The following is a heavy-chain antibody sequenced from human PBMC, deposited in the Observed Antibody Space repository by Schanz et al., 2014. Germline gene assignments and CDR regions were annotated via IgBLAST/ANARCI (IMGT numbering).Heavy chain of an antibody. J-gene: IGHJ5*02. CDR1: GDSISSAY. V-gene: IGHV4-31*03. Sequence: QVHLQESGPGLVEPSQTLSLTCTVSGDSISSAYWSWIRQHPGKGLEWIGFIYYRGNTYYNPSLKSRVSISLDPSKTQFFLNLNSLTAADTAVYYCARVPEPGWFDPWGQGTLVTVSS. D-gene: IGHD1-26*01. CDR2: IYYRGNT. CDR3: ARVPEPGWFDP.